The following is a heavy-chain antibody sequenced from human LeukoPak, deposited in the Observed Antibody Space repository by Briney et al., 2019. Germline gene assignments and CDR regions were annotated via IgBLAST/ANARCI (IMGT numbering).Heavy chain of an antibody. CDR1: GFTFSSYA. V-gene: IGHV3-23*01. CDR3: AGDSGSSGYGSVDI. Sequence: GGSLRLSCAASGFTFSSYAMSWVRQAPGKGLEWVSAISGSGGSTYYADSVKGRFTISRDNSKNTLYLQMNSLRAEDTAVYYCAGDSGSSGYGSVDIWGQGTMVTVSS. D-gene: IGHD3-22*01. J-gene: IGHJ3*02. CDR2: ISGSGGST.